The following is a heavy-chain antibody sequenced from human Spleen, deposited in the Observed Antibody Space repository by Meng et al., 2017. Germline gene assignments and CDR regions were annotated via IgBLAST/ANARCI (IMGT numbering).Heavy chain of an antibody. V-gene: IGHV3-30*01. CDR3: ASRDSLDS. D-gene: IGHD3-10*01. J-gene: IGHJ4*02. Sequence: GGSLRLSCAASGFTFSSYAMHWVRQAPGKGLEWVAAISYDGGSPYYADSVKGRFTISRDNSKNTVHLQMNSLRTEDTAVYYCASRDSLDSWGQGTLVTVSS. CDR1: GFTFSSYA. CDR2: ISYDGGSP.